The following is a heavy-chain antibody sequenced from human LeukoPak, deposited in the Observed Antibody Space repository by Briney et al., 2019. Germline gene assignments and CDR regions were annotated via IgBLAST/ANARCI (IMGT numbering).Heavy chain of an antibody. CDR2: VDRDGISK. V-gene: IGHV3-7*01. Sequence: GGSLRLSCAASGFRFSDYWMMWVRQAPGKGLEWVANVDRDGISKYYADSVKGRFTISRDNAKNSLSLQMNRLGVEDTALYYCARGKIDYWGQGILVTVSS. CDR3: ARGKIDY. J-gene: IGHJ4*02. CDR1: GFRFSDYW.